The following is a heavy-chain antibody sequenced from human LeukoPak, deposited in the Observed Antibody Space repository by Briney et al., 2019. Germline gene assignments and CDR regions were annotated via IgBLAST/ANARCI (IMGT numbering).Heavy chain of an antibody. Sequence: GESLKISCKGSGYSFTSYWIGWVRQMPGKGLEWMGIIYPGDSDTRYSPSFQGQVTISADKSISTAYLQWSSLKASDTAMYYCARMPMTTVTRGQFGYFDYWGQGTLVTVSS. D-gene: IGHD4-17*01. V-gene: IGHV5-51*01. CDR3: ARMPMTTVTRGQFGYFDY. CDR2: IYPGDSDT. J-gene: IGHJ4*02. CDR1: GYSFTSYW.